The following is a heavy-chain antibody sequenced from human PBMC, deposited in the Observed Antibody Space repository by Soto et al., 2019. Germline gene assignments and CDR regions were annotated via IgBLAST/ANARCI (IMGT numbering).Heavy chain of an antibody. J-gene: IGHJ4*02. D-gene: IGHD6-13*01. V-gene: IGHV3-23*01. CDR1: GFTLSSYA. CDR3: AKDDDFLAAAVFDY. CDR2: ISGSGGST. Sequence: SLRLSCAASGFTLSSYAMSWARQAPGKGLEWVSAISGSGGSTYYADSVKGRFTISRDNSKNTLYMQMNSLRAEDTAVYYCAKDDDFLAAAVFDYWGQGTLVTVSS.